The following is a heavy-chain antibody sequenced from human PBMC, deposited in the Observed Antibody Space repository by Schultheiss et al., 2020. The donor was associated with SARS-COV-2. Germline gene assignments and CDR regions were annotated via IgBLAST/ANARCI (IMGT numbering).Heavy chain of an antibody. CDR1: GFTFGDYA. J-gene: IGHJ6*03. CDR3: ATETRDPFYYYYYMDV. D-gene: IGHD1-14*01. CDR2: ISGSGGST. Sequence: GGSLRLSCTASGFTFGDYAMSWVRQAPGKGLEWVSAISGSGGSTYYADSVKGRFTISRDNSKNTLYLQMNSLRAEDTAVYYCATETRDPFYYYYYMDVWGKGTTVTVSS. V-gene: IGHV3-23*01.